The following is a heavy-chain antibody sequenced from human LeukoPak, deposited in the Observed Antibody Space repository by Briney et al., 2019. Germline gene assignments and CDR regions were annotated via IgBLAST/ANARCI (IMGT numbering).Heavy chain of an antibody. J-gene: IGHJ4*02. CDR1: GFSVSSSY. D-gene: IGHD2-21*01. CDR2: FYRGDST. V-gene: IGHV3-53*01. CDR3: AREVVSIPSYFDS. Sequence: GGSLRLSCAASGFSVSSSYMHWVRQAPGKGLERVSFFYRGDSTYYAESVRGRFTISRDNSKNTLYLLMNSLIPEDTAVYYCAREVVSIPSYFDSWGQGTLVTVSS.